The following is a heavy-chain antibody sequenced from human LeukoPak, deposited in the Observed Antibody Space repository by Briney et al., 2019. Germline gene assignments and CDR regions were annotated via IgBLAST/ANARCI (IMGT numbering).Heavy chain of an antibody. CDR2: IYYSGST. CDR1: GGSISTNSNY. Sequence: SETLSLTCTVSGGSISTNSNYWGWIRQSPGKGLEWIVYIYYSGSTNYNPSLKSRVTISVDTSKNQSSLKLSSVTAADTAVYYCARVDPDSSSTLEVFDYWGQGTLVTVSS. CDR3: ARVDPDSSSTLEVFDY. D-gene: IGHD6-6*01. V-gene: IGHV4-61*05. J-gene: IGHJ4*02.